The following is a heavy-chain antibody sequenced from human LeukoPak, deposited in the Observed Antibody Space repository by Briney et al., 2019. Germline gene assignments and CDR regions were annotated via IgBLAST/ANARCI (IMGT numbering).Heavy chain of an antibody. CDR2: IYYSGST. CDR1: GGSISSGDYY. V-gene: IGHV4-30-4*01. CDR3: ARRAGSIYYYYGMDV. J-gene: IGHJ6*02. Sequence: SQTLSLTCTISGGSISSGDYYWSWIRQPPGKGLEWIVYIYYSGSTYYNPSLKSRVTISVDTSKNQFSLKLSSVTAADTAVYYCARRAGSIYYYYGMDVWGQGTTVTVSS. D-gene: IGHD1-1*01.